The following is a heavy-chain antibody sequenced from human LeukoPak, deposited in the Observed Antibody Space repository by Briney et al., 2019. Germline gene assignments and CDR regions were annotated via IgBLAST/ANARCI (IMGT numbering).Heavy chain of an antibody. CDR1: GFTFSSYS. CDR3: ARIRYSSSWNYMDV. Sequence: PGGSLRLSCAASGFTFSSYSMNWVRQVPGKGLVWVSRINTDASSTTYADSVKGRFTISRDNAKNTLYLQMDSLRAEDTAVYYCARIRYSSSWNYMDVWGKGTTVTVSS. J-gene: IGHJ6*03. V-gene: IGHV3-74*01. CDR2: INTDASST. D-gene: IGHD6-13*01.